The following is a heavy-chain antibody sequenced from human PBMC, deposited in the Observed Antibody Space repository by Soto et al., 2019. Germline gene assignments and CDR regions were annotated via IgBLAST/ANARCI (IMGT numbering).Heavy chain of an antibody. CDR2: IYYSGST. V-gene: IGHV4-59*08. Sequence: QVQLQESGPGLVKPSETLSLTCTVSGGSISSYYWSWIRHPPGKGLEWIGYIYYSGSTNYNPSLKSRVAISVDTSKNQFYLKMSCVTAAGTAVYYCARRWGRTFDYWGQGTLVTVSS. J-gene: IGHJ4*02. CDR1: GGSISSYY. D-gene: IGHD7-27*01. CDR3: ARRWGRTFDY.